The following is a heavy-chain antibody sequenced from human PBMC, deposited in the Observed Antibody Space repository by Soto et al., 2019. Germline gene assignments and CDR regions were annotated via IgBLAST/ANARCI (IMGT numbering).Heavy chain of an antibody. CDR2: IKEDGSEN. V-gene: IGHV3-7*01. CDR3: AKHDYVWGSYRTFDY. J-gene: IGHJ4*02. CDR1: GFTFSGYW. D-gene: IGHD3-16*02. Sequence: EVHLVESGGHLVQPGGFLRLSCAGSGFTFSGYWMSWVRQAPGKGLEWVANIKEDGSENYYVDSVEGRFTISRDNAKNSLYLQMNSLRAEDTGVYYCAKHDYVWGSYRTFDYWGQGTLVTVSS.